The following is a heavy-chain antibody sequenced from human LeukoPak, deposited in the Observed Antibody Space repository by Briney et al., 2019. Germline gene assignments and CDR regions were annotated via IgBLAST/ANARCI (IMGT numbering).Heavy chain of an antibody. CDR3: RTDMVGDTDY. CDR2: VSGLSDYI. CDR1: GGSINSYH. J-gene: IGHJ4*02. Sequence: PSETLSLTCTVSGGSINSYHWSWIRQPPGKGLEWLSSVSGLSDYIYYADSLKGRFTISRDNARSSVYLQMNSLTVEDTGIYYCRTDMVGDTDYWGQGTLVAVSS. V-gene: IGHV3-21*01. D-gene: IGHD3-10*01.